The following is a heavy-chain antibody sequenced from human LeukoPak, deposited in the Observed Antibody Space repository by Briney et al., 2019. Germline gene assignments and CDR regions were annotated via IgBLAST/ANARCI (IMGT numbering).Heavy chain of an antibody. CDR2: IYTSGST. CDR1: GGSISSYY. D-gene: IGHD3-10*01. Sequence: ASETLSLTCTVSGGSISSYYWSWIRQPAGKGLEWIGRIYTSGSTNYNPSRKSRVTMSVDTSKNQFSLKLSSVTAADTAVYYCARDKYYYGSETIWFDPWGQGTLVTVSS. J-gene: IGHJ5*02. CDR3: ARDKYYYGSETIWFDP. V-gene: IGHV4-4*07.